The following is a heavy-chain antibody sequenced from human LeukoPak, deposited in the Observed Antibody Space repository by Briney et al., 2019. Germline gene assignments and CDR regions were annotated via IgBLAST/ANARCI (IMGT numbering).Heavy chain of an antibody. CDR3: AKSVGSWDYGYFDY. CDR2: ISGSGGST. Sequence: SGGSLRLSCAASGFTFSSYAMSWVRQAPGKGLEWVSAISGSGGSTYSADSVKGRFTISRDNSKNTLYLQMNSLRAEDTAVYYCAKSVGSWDYGYFDYWGQGTLVTVSS. CDR1: GFTFSSYA. V-gene: IGHV3-23*01. D-gene: IGHD4/OR15-4a*01. J-gene: IGHJ4*02.